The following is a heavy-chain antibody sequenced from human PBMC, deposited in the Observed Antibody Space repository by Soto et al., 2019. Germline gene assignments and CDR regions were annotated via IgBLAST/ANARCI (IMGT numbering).Heavy chain of an antibody. CDR1: GGSFSGYY. D-gene: IGHD2-15*01. Sequence: ETLSLTCAVYGGSFSGYYWSWIRQPPGKGLEWIGEINHSGSTNYNPSLKSRVTISVDTSKNQFSLKLSSVAAADTAVYYCASTIEGYCSGGSCEAGYFDYWGQGTLLTVSS. CDR2: INHSGST. CDR3: ASTIEGYCSGGSCEAGYFDY. J-gene: IGHJ4*02. V-gene: IGHV4-34*01.